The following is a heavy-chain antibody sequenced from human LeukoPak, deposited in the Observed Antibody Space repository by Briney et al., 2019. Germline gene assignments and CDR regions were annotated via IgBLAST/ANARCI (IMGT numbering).Heavy chain of an antibody. CDR3: AKRPGTSWYDDAFDI. Sequence: PGGSLTLSCAASRFTFSRYAMTWVRQAPGKGLEWVASFSGRAGSTYYADSVKGRFTISRDNSKNTLYLQMDSLRAEDTAVYYCAKRPGTSWYDDAFDIWGQGTMVTVSS. CDR1: RFTFSRYA. D-gene: IGHD6-13*01. J-gene: IGHJ3*02. CDR2: FSGRAGST. V-gene: IGHV3-23*01.